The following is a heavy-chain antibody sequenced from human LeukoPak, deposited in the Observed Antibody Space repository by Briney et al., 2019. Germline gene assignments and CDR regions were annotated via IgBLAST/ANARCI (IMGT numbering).Heavy chain of an antibody. CDR1: GYSFTSYW. CDR2: IYPGDSDT. D-gene: IGHD1-26*01. CDR3: ARQKGEWELLRLRKTYYFDY. V-gene: IGHV5-51*01. J-gene: IGHJ4*02. Sequence: GESLKISCKGSGYSFTSYWIGWVRQMPGKGLEWMGIIYPGDSDTRYSPFFQGQVTISADKSMSTAYLQWSSLKASDTAMYYCARQKGEWELLRLRKTYYFDYWGQGTLVTVSS.